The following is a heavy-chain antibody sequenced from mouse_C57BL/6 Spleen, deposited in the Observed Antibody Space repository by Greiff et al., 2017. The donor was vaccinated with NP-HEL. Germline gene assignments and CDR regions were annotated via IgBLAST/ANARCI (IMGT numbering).Heavy chain of an antibody. J-gene: IGHJ1*03. Sequence: EVHLVESGPGLVKPSQSLSLTCSVTGYSITSGYYWNWIRQFPGNKLEWMGYISYDGSNNYNPSLKNRISITRDTSKNQFFLKLNSVTTEDTATYYCAPITTVVAHWYFDVWGTGTTVTVSS. D-gene: IGHD1-1*01. CDR1: GYSITSGYY. V-gene: IGHV3-6*01. CDR3: APITTVVAHWYFDV. CDR2: ISYDGSN.